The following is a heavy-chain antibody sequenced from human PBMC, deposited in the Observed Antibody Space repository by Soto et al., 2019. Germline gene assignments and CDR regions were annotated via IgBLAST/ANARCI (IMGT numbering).Heavy chain of an antibody. D-gene: IGHD1-20*01. J-gene: IGHJ6*02. CDR1: GFSFSSFT. Sequence: EVQLVESGGGLVKPGGSLRLSCAASGFSFSSFTMNWVRQAPGKGLEWVSSIDTSSTYMYYADSVTGRFTISRDNAKKSVYLKMNSLRAEDTAVYYCARETGSYNWNDGLMDVWGHGTTVTVSS. CDR3: ARETGSYNWNDGLMDV. V-gene: IGHV3-21*01. CDR2: IDTSSTYM.